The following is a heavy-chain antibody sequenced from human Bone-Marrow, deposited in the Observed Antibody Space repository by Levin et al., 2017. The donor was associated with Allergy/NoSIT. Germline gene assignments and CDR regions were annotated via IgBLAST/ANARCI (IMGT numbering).Heavy chain of an antibody. Sequence: GGSLRLSCAASGFTFSSYGMHWVRQAPGKGLEWVAVISYDGSNKYYADSVKGRFTISRDNSKNTLYLQMNSLRAEDTAVYYCAKDSRWYFDYWGQGTLVTVSS. J-gene: IGHJ4*02. CDR1: GFTFSSYG. CDR3: AKDSRWYFDY. V-gene: IGHV3-30*18. D-gene: IGHD4-23*01. CDR2: ISYDGSNK.